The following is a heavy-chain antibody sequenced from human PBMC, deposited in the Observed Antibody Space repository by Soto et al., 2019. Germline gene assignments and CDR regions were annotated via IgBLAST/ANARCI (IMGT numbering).Heavy chain of an antibody. CDR2: IDVANGYT. Sequence: QVQLVQSGAEVKKPGASVKVSCKASGFTFTDYGLHWVRQAPGQRLEWMGWIDVANGYTKYSQKFQDRVIITRDTSEITGYMELSSLRSEDKAVYYCAKDGWVTSWRLGPWGQGALVTVSS. V-gene: IGHV1-3*01. CDR1: GFTFTDYG. CDR3: AKDGWVTSWRLGP. J-gene: IGHJ5*02. D-gene: IGHD2-2*01.